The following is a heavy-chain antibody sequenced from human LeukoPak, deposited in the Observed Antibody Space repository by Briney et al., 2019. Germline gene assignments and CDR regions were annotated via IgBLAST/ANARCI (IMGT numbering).Heavy chain of an antibody. CDR3: ARDYYDSSGSDAFDI. D-gene: IGHD3-22*01. CDR1: GYSFTNYW. Sequence: GESLKISCKGSGYSFTNYWISWVRQMPGKGLEWMGNIDPSDSYANYSPSFQGHVTISADKSITTAYLQWGSLKASDTAMYYCARDYYDSSGSDAFDIWGQGTMVTVYS. CDR2: IDPSDSYA. V-gene: IGHV5-10-1*01. J-gene: IGHJ3*02.